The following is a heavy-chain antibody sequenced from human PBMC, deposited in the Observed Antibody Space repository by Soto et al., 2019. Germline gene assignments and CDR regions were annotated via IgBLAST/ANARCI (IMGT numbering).Heavy chain of an antibody. CDR2: INAGNGNT. CDR3: ARHGSGWDY. J-gene: IGHJ4*02. CDR1: GYTFTSYS. V-gene: IGHV1-3*01. D-gene: IGHD6-19*01. Sequence: GASLKVSSKASGYTFTSYSLHSVRQAPGQRLEWMGWINAGNGNTKYSQKFQGRVTITRDTSASTAYMELSSLRSEDTAVYYCARHGSGWDYWGQGTLVTVSS.